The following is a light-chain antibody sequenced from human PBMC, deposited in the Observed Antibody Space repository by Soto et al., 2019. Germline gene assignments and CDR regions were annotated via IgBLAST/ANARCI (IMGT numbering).Light chain of an antibody. V-gene: IGKV1-33*01. CDR1: HGINIY. CDR2: DAS. J-gene: IGKJ2*01. CDR3: QQYDSLPARYT. Sequence: DIQMTQSPSSLSASVGDRVTITCQASHGINIYLNWYQQKPGKAPKLLIYDASNLETGVPSRFSGSGSGADFTFTISSLQPEDVGTYYCQQYDSLPARYTFGRGTKLEIK.